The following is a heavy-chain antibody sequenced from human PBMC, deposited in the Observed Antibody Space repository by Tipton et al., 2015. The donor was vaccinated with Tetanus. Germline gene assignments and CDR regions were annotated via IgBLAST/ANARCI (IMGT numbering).Heavy chain of an antibody. V-gene: IGHV4-39*02. CDR1: GGSISDKKYY. D-gene: IGHD3-3*01. CDR3: ARIHDFWSGYFGF. CDR2: IYFEGST. J-gene: IGHJ4*02. Sequence: TLSLTCTVSGGSISDKKYYWGWIRQPPGRGLEWIASIYFEGSTYYSPSLKSRVTIAVDRSQNVFSLNLTSVTAADTAVYYCARIHDFWSGYFGFWGQGTLVSVSS.